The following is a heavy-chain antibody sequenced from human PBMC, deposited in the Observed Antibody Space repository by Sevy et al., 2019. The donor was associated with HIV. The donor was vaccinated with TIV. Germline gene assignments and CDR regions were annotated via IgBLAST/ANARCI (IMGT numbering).Heavy chain of an antibody. D-gene: IGHD6-6*01. CDR3: ARTRIAARPGGGYFDY. V-gene: IGHV3-30-3*01. Sequence: GGSLRLSCAASGFTFSSYAMHWVRQAPGKGLEWVAVISYDGSNKYYAHSVKGRFTISRDNPKNTLYLQMNSLRAEDTAVYYCARTRIAARPGGGYFDYWGQGTLVTVSS. J-gene: IGHJ4*02. CDR1: GFTFSSYA. CDR2: ISYDGSNK.